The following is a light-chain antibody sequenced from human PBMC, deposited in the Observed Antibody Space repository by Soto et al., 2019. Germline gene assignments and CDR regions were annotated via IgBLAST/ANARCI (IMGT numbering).Light chain of an antibody. CDR2: GAS. CDR3: HQYGSSPPVT. J-gene: IGKJ5*01. CDR1: QSVSSN. V-gene: IGKV3-20*01. Sequence: EIALTQSPGTLSLSPGERATLSCRASQSVSSNLAWYQLKPGQAPRLLIYGASSRATGIPDRFSGSGSGTDFTLTISRLEPEDFAMYYCHQYGSSPPVTFGQGTRLEIK.